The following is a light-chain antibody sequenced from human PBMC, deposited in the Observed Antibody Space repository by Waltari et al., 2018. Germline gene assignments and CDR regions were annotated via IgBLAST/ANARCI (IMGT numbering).Light chain of an antibody. CDR3: QYADTSLIT. CDR2: GAS. CDR1: QSVSSSY. V-gene: IGKV3-20*01. J-gene: IGKJ5*01. Sequence: EIALTQSPGTLSLSTGERATLSCRASQSVSSSYLAWYQHKPGQAPRLLIYGASNRATGIPDRFSGSGSGTDFTLTINRLEPEDFAVYYCQYADTSLITFGQGTRLEIK.